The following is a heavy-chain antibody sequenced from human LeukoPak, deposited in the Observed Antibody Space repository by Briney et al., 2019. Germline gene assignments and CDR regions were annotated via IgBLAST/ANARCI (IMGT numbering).Heavy chain of an antibody. J-gene: IGHJ5*02. CDR1: GGSISSSSYY. CDR3: ARQVVVVPATKDLYYDFWSGLPVYWFDP. CDR2: IYYSGST. Sequence: PSETLSLTCTVSGGSISSSSYYWGWIRQPPGKGLEWIGNIYYSGSTYYNPSLKSRVTISVDTSKSQFSVKLSSVTAADTAVYYCARQVVVVPATKDLYYDFWSGLPVYWFDPWGQGTLVTVSS. D-gene: IGHD3-3*01. V-gene: IGHV4-39*01.